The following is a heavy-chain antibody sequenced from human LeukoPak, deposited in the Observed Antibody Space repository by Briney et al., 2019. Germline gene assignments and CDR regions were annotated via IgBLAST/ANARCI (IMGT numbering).Heavy chain of an antibody. D-gene: IGHD2-8*02. CDR3: ARVGCSGGVCAEWSDP. Sequence: NPGGSLRLSCAASGFTFSSYSMNWVRQAPGKGLEWVSSISSSSSYIYYADSVKGRFTISRDNAKNSLYLQMNSLRAEDTAVYYCARVGCSGGVCAEWSDPWGQGTLVTVSS. CDR1: GFTFSSYS. J-gene: IGHJ5*02. CDR2: ISSSSSYI. V-gene: IGHV3-21*01.